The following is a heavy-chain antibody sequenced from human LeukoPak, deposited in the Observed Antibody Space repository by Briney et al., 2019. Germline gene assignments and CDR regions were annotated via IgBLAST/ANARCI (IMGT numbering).Heavy chain of an antibody. D-gene: IGHD1-26*01. V-gene: IGHV3-21*01. CDR3: VRSGSYFSK. CDR2: ISSSSRHK. CDR1: GFTFSAYS. J-gene: IGHJ4*02. Sequence: GGSLRLSCAGSGFTFSAYSMNWVRQAPGKGLEWVSSISSSSRHKYYVDSVKGRFTISRDNAKNSLYLQMNSLRAEDTAMYYCVRSGSYFSKWGQGTLVTVSS.